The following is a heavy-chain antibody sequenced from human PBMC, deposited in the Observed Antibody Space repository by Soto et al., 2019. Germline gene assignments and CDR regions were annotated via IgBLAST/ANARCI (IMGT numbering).Heavy chain of an antibody. Sequence: QVQLVQSGAEVKKPGASVKVSCKASGYTFTSYGISWVRQAPGQGLEWMGWISAYNGNTNYAQKLQGRVTMTTDTSTSTAYMELRGLRSDDTAVYYCARDSRWRDIVVVPAAIGFDYWGQGTLVTVSS. CDR2: ISAYNGNT. D-gene: IGHD2-2*01. CDR1: GYTFTSYG. CDR3: ARDSRWRDIVVVPAAIGFDY. J-gene: IGHJ4*02. V-gene: IGHV1-18*01.